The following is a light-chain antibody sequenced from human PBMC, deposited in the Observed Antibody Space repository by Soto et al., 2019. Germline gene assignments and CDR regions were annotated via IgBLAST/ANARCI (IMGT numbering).Light chain of an antibody. CDR2: EVT. Sequence: QSVLTQPPSASGSPGQSVTISCTGTSSDVGAYKYVSWYQQYPGKAPKLIIYEVTKRPSGVTDRFSGSKSGNTASLTVSGLQAEDEADYYCTSYVGNDIWVFGGGTKVTVL. V-gene: IGLV2-8*01. CDR1: SSDVGAYKY. CDR3: TSYVGNDIWV. J-gene: IGLJ3*02.